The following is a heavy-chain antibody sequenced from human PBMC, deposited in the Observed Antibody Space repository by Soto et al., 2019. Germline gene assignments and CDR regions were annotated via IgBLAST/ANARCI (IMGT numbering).Heavy chain of an antibody. V-gene: IGHV4-59*08. J-gene: IGHJ6*03. CDR1: GGSISSYC. CDR2: IYYSGST. CDR3: ARRNYDILTGYAHDYYHYYMDV. D-gene: IGHD3-9*01. Sequence: PSETLSLTCTVSGGSISSYCWSWIRQPPGKGLEWIGYIYYSGSTNYNPSLKSRVTISVDTSKNQFSLKLSSVTAADTAVYYCARRNYDILTGYAHDYYHYYMDVWGKGTTVTVSS.